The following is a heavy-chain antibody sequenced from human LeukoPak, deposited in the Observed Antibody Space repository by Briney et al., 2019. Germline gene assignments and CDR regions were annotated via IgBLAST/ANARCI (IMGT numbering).Heavy chain of an antibody. Sequence: SETLSLTCAVYGGSFSGYYWSWIRQPPGKGLEWIGEINHSGSTSYNPSLKSRVTISVDTSKNQFSLKLSSVTAADTAVYYCARVDDSSGYYTFDYWGQGTLVTVSS. CDR1: GGSFSGYY. CDR3: ARVDDSSGYYTFDY. D-gene: IGHD3-22*01. J-gene: IGHJ4*02. CDR2: INHSGST. V-gene: IGHV4-34*01.